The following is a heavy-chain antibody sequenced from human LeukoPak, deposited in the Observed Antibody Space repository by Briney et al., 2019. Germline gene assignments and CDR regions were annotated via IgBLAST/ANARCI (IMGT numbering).Heavy chain of an antibody. CDR2: ISYDGSNK. Sequence: GGSLRLSCAASGFTFSSYGMHWVRQAPGKGLEWVAVISYDGSNKYYADSVKGRFTISRDNSKNTLYLQMNSLRAEDTAVYYCAKASPSIAVAGTEDYWGQGTLVTVSS. J-gene: IGHJ4*02. CDR3: AKASPSIAVAGTEDY. V-gene: IGHV3-30*18. CDR1: GFTFSSYG. D-gene: IGHD6-19*01.